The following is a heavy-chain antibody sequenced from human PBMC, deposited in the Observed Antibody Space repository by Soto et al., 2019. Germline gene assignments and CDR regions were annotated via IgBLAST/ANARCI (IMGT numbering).Heavy chain of an antibody. D-gene: IGHD7-27*01. CDR1: GGSTSRDY. CDR2: IFYSGST. V-gene: IGHV4-59*13. Sequence: SEAPSLPSTVSGGSTSRDYWGFFRQPPGKGLEWIGYIFYSGSTNYNPSLKSRVTISEDTSKNQFSLKLSSVTAADTAVYYCARRWGTSFDFWGQGTLVTVSS. J-gene: IGHJ4*02. CDR3: ARRWGTSFDF.